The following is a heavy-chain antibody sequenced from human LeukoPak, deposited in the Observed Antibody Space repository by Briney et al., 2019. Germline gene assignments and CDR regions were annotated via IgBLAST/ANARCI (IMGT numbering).Heavy chain of an antibody. Sequence: PSETLSLTCTVSGASISAFHWTWFRQPAGNGLEWIGLIYSSGSTLFNPSLKSRVAMSVDLTKNQLSLKLTSVTAADTAMYYCARKDGDYWGGGTLVTVSS. CDR1: GASISAFH. CDR2: IYSSGST. J-gene: IGHJ4*02. V-gene: IGHV4-4*07. CDR3: ARKDGDY.